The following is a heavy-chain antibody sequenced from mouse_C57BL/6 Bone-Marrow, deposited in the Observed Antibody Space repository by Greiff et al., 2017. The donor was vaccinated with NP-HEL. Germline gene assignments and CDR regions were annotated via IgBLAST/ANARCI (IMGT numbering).Heavy chain of an antibody. D-gene: IGHD2-5*01. CDR1: GYTFTSYW. CDR2: IDPSDSYT. V-gene: IGHV1-69*01. CDR3: ARSEYSNYVSD. Sequence: QVQLKQPGAELVMPGASVKLSCKASGYTFTSYWMHWVKQRPGQGLEWIGEIDPSDSYTNYNQKFKGKSTLTVDKSSSTAYMQLSSLTSEDSAVYYCARSEYSNYVSDWGQGTTLTVSS. J-gene: IGHJ2*01.